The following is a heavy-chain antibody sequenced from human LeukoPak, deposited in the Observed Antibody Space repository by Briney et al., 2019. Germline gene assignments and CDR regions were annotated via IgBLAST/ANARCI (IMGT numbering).Heavy chain of an antibody. CDR2: TSHSGNT. J-gene: IGHJ5*02. D-gene: IGHD6-6*01. CDR1: VDSTTSSYY. V-gene: IGHV4-38-2*02. CDR3: SRAREYNHHPNWIDL. Sequence: SETLSLTCSVSVDSTTSSYYWGWIRQTPGTGLEWIGTTSHSGNTYYNPSLKSRVTISVDTSKNHFSLNLSAVTAADTAVYYCSRAREYNHHPNWIDLWGQGVLVTVSS.